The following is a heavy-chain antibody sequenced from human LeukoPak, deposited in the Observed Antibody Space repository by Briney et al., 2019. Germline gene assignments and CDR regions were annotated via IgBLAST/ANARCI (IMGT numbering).Heavy chain of an antibody. D-gene: IGHD3-10*01. Sequence: GASVKVSCKASGYTFTGYYIHWVRQAPGQGLEWIAWINPNSGATNYAQKFQGRVTMTRDTSISTAYMELSRLTSDDTAVYFCARGRFGEWDNWFDPWGQGTLVTVSS. J-gene: IGHJ5*02. V-gene: IGHV1-2*02. CDR1: GYTFTGYY. CDR3: ARGRFGEWDNWFDP. CDR2: INPNSGAT.